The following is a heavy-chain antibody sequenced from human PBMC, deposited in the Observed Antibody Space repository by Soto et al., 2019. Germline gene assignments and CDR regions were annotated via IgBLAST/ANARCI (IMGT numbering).Heavy chain of an antibody. D-gene: IGHD1-26*01. V-gene: IGHV1-8*01. Sequence: QVQLVQSGAEVREPGASVKVSCKASGYSFTSLDLNWVRQTTGQGLEWMGWMQPSRGRTGYAQKFQGRVTMPRDTSINTAYMELSSLTSDDTAFYYCARGVTAGVDYWGQGTLVTVSS. CDR3: ARGVTAGVDY. CDR2: MQPSRGRT. CDR1: GYSFTSLD. J-gene: IGHJ4*02.